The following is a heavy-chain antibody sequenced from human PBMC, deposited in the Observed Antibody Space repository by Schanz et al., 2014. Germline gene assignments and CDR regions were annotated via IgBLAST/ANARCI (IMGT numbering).Heavy chain of an antibody. CDR3: ARDIQYHYDTSGPVGAFDI. D-gene: IGHD3-22*01. Sequence: QVQLFPSGSEVKKPGSSVKVSFPSSFFTFSSSSFLFFLPSPGQGLEWMGKIIPILGMENYAQKFQGRVTITADISTSTAYMDLSSLRSDDTAVYYCARDIQYHYDTSGPVGAFDIWGQGTVVTVSS. V-gene: IGHV1-69*04. CDR2: IIPILGME. CDR1: FFTFSSSS. J-gene: IGHJ3*02.